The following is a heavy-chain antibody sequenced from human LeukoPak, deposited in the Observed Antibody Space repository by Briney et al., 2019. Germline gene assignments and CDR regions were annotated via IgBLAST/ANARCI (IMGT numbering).Heavy chain of an antibody. CDR1: RFTFSTYW. D-gene: IGHD6-13*01. J-gene: IGHJ4*02. V-gene: IGHV3-7*01. CDR2: IDQDGSEK. Sequence: PGGSLRLSCAASRFTFSTYWMSWVRRAPGKGLEWVANIDQDGSEKNYVDSVKGRFTISRDNAMNSLYLQLNNLRAEDAAVYYCARARDSSWDYWGQGTLVTVSS. CDR3: ARARDSSWDY.